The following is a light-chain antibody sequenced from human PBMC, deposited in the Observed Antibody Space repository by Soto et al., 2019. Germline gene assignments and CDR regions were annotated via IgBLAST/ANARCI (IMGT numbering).Light chain of an antibody. V-gene: IGKV1-39*01. CDR2: AAS. CDR1: QSITNY. Sequence: DIQMTQSPSSLSAYVGDRVTITCRASQSITNYLNWYQQRPGKAPNLLIYAASSLQSGVPSRFSSSGSGTDFTLTISSLQPEDFAAYYCQQSYTLPWTFGQGTKVEIK. J-gene: IGKJ1*01. CDR3: QQSYTLPWT.